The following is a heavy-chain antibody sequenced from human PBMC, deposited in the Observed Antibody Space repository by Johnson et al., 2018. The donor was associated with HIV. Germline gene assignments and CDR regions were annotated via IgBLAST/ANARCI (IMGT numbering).Heavy chain of an antibody. J-gene: IGHJ3*02. CDR1: GFTFSSYG. CDR3: ARGRVRGPAAFDI. V-gene: IGHV3-30-3*01. Sequence: QVQLLESGGGVVQPGRSLRLSCVVTGFTFSSYGMHWVRQAPGKGLEWVALISFDGSSKYSVDSVKGRFTISIDNSKNTLFLQMNSLRPEDTAIYYCARGRVRGPAAFDIWGQGTLVTVSS. CDR2: ISFDGSSK.